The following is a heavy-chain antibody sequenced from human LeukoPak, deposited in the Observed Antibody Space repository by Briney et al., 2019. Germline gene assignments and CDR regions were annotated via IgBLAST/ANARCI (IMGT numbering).Heavy chain of an antibody. Sequence: GGCLTLACAASGFPVSGHFMSWVRQPPGKGLEWVAIIYSGGDTFYADSVKGRFTISRDNSKNTLSLQMNSLRVDDTAVYYCATDMLRVNKFDHWGRGTLVTVSP. CDR1: GFPVSGHF. V-gene: IGHV3-66*01. J-gene: IGHJ4*02. CDR3: ATDMLRVNKFDH. D-gene: IGHD3-10*01. CDR2: IYSGGDT.